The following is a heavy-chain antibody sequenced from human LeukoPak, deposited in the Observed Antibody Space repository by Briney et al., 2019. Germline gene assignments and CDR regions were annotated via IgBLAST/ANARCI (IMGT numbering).Heavy chain of an antibody. D-gene: IGHD3-22*01. CDR2: ISYDGSKK. CDR3: AKPYDSSLYTNLDY. CDR1: GFTFSTYA. Sequence: PGRSLKLSCVASGFTFSTYAMHWVRQAPGKGLEWGTVISYDGSKKYYADSVKGRFTISRDNSKNTLYLQVDSLRPEDTAVYYCAKPYDSSLYTNLDYWGQGTLVTVSS. J-gene: IGHJ4*02. V-gene: IGHV3-30-3*02.